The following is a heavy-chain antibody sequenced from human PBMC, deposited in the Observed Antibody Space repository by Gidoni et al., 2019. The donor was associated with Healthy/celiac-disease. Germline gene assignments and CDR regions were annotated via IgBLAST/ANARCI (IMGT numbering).Heavy chain of an antibody. J-gene: IGHJ4*02. CDR2: IYYSGST. CDR1: VASISSSSYY. V-gene: IGHV4-39*01. D-gene: IGHD1-20*01. CDR3: ARLVPLTGRLDY. Sequence: QLQLQESGPGLVKPSETLSLTCTVPVASISSSSYYWGWFRQPPGKGLEWIGSIYYSGSTYYNPSLKSRVTISVDTSKNQFSLKLSSVTAADTAVYYCARLVPLTGRLDYWGQGTLVTVSS.